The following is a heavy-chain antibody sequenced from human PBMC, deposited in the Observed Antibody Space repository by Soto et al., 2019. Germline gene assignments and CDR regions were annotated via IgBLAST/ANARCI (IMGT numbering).Heavy chain of an antibody. CDR3: VKPPVITASYYYYDMDV. J-gene: IGHJ6*02. Sequence: EAQLLESGGGLVQPGGSLRLSCAASGFTFSTYPMSWVRQATGKGLEWVSGISGSGISTYYTDSVKGRFTISRDNSKNTVCLQMNSLSDEDTAVYYCVKPPVITASYYYYDMDVWGQGTTVTVSS. CDR1: GFTFSTYP. V-gene: IGHV3-23*01. D-gene: IGHD4-4*01. CDR2: ISGSGIST.